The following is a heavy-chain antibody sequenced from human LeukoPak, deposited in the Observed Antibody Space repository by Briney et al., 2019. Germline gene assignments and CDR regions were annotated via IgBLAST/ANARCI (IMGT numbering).Heavy chain of an antibody. CDR2: IKQDGSEK. J-gene: IGHJ4*02. D-gene: IGHD3-9*01. CDR3: ARDSLYYDILTGSYYFDY. Sequence: GGSLRLSCAASGFTFSSYWMSWVRQAPGKGLEWVANIKQDGSEKYYVDSVKGRLTISRDNAKNSLYLQMNSLRAEDTAVYYCARDSLYYDILTGSYYFDYWGQGTLVTVSS. V-gene: IGHV3-7*01. CDR1: GFTFSSYW.